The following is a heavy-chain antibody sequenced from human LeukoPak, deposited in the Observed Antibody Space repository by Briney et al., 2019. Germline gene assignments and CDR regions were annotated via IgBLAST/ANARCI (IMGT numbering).Heavy chain of an antibody. D-gene: IGHD2-21*02. J-gene: IGHJ4*02. CDR2: INPNSGGT. CDR1: GYTFTGYY. V-gene: IGHV1-2*06. Sequence: ASVTVSCKASGYTFTGYYMHWVRQAPGQGLEWMGRINPNSGGTNYAQKFQGRVTMTRDTSISTAYMELSRLRSDDTAVYYCARVRESGLLFRLWGQGTLVTVSS. CDR3: ARVRESGLLFRL.